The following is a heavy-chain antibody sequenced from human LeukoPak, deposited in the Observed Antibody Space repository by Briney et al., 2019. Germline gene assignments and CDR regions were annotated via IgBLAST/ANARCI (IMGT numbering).Heavy chain of an antibody. CDR1: GFTFSSYA. CDR2: ISGSGGST. J-gene: IGHJ4*02. CDR3: AKDTDPTYNRYFDWLFAFDY. V-gene: IGHV3-23*01. D-gene: IGHD3-9*01. Sequence: GGSLRLSCAASGFTFSSYAMSWVRQAPGKGLEWVSAISGSGGSTYYADSVKGRFTISRDNSKNTLYLQMNSLRAEDTAVYYCAKDTDPTYNRYFDWLFAFDYWGQGTLVTVSS.